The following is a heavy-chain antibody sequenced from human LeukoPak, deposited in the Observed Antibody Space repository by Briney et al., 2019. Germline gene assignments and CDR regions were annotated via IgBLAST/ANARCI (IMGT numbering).Heavy chain of an antibody. J-gene: IGHJ4*02. CDR3: ARCNVWFGESCSD. Sequence: PGRSLRLSCAASGFTFSTYSMNWVRQTPGKGLGWVSYITGGSNTRYYADSVKGRFTISRDNAKNSLYLQMNSLRAEDTAVYYCARCNVWFGESCSDWGQGTLVTVSS. V-gene: IGHV3-48*01. D-gene: IGHD3-10*01. CDR2: ITGGSNTR. CDR1: GFTFSTYS.